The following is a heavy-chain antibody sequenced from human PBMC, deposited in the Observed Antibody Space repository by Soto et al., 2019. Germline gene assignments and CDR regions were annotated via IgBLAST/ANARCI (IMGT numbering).Heavy chain of an antibody. J-gene: IGHJ4*02. V-gene: IGHV3-23*01. D-gene: IGHD2-21*02. CDR2: ITGNAANT. CDR3: AKAARDCGGDCYSSYFDS. Sequence: ESGGGLVQPGGSLRLSCSASRFTFGGYAMSWVRQAPGKGLGWVSGITGNAANTVYADSVKGRFTISRDNSKNALYLQLNSLRAEDTAVYFCAKAARDCGGDCYSSYFDSWGQGALVTVSS. CDR1: RFTFGGYA.